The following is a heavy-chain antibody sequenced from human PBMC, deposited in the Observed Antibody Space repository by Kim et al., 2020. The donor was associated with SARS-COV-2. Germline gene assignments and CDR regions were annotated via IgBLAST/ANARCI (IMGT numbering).Heavy chain of an antibody. Sequence: ITNYADSETGRLTISRDNSKNTVYLQRKSVGAEDTAVYYCAKTRSGVWGQGTLVTVSS. CDR3: AKTRSGV. CDR2: IT. V-gene: IGHV3-23*01. J-gene: IGHJ4*02.